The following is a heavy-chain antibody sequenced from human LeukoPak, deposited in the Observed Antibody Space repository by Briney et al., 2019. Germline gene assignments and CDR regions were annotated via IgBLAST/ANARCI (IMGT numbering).Heavy chain of an antibody. CDR2: ISSSSSYI. J-gene: IGHJ3*02. D-gene: IGHD2-2*01. CDR1: GFTFSSYS. Sequence: GGSLRLSCAASGFTFSSYSMNWVRQAPGKGLEWVSSISSSSSYIYYADSVKGRFTISRDNAKNSLYLQMNSLRAEDTAVYYCAREGIVVVPAAPGAFDIWGQGTMVTVSS. CDR3: AREGIVVVPAAPGAFDI. V-gene: IGHV3-21*01.